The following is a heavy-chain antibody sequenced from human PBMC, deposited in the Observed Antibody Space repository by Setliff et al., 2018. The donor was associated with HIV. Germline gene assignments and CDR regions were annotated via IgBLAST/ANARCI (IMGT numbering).Heavy chain of an antibody. V-gene: IGHV1-18*01. Sequence: ASVKVSCKTSGYKFNSYGISWVRQAPGQGLEWMGWISAYNGDTEYAQKFQGRVTMTRDTSISTAYMELSRLSSVTAADTAVYYCARSLLPSITVAGTIGYWGQGSLVTAPQ. CDR1: GYKFNSYG. D-gene: IGHD6-19*01. J-gene: IGHJ4*02. CDR3: ARSLLPSITVAGTIGY. CDR2: ISAYNGDT.